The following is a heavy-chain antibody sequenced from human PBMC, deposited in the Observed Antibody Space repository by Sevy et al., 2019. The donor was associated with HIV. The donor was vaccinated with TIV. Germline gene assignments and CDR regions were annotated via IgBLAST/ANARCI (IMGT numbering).Heavy chain of an antibody. CDR2: INTDGSWK. V-gene: IGHV3-7*01. CDR1: GFTFNNYW. Sequence: GGSLRLSCAASGFTFNNYWMTWFRQAQGKGLEWVANINTDGSWKYYVDSVRGRFTISRDNAKNSLYLQMNSLRADDTAVYYCAKSVDAWGKGTTVTVSS. CDR3: AKSVDA. J-gene: IGHJ6*04.